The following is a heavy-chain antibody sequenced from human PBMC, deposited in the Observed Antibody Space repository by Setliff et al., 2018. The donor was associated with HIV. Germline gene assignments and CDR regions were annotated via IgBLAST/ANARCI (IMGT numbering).Heavy chain of an antibody. CDR1: GYSINNDYY. Sequence: SETLSLTRNVSGYSINNDYYWGWIRQPPGKGLEWIGTIYHSGSTYYNPSLKSRVTLSVDTSKNQFSLKLNSVIAADTAVYYCVRDYSGYYSNAFDFWGQGTMVTVSS. CDR3: VRDYSGYYSNAFDF. J-gene: IGHJ3*01. D-gene: IGHD3-22*01. V-gene: IGHV4-38-2*02. CDR2: IYHSGST.